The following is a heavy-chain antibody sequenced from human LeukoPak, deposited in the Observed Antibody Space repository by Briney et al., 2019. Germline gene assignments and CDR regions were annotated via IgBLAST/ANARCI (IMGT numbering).Heavy chain of an antibody. CDR2: LYNTGST. J-gene: IGHJ4*02. CDR3: AKFPPSAG. Sequence: GGSLRLSCAASGFTINTYHMTWVRQAPGKGLEWVSILYNTGSTYYADSVKGRFTISRDNSKNTLYLQMNSLRAEDTAVYYCAKFPPSAGWGQGTLVTVSS. D-gene: IGHD3-10*01. V-gene: IGHV3-66*02. CDR1: GFTINTYH.